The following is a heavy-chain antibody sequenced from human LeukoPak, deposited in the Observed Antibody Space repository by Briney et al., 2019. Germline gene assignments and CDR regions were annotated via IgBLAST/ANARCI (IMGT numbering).Heavy chain of an antibody. J-gene: IGHJ4*02. V-gene: IGHV4-4*02. CDR3: ATRNYYDSTGYYNY. CDR1: GGSITSDTW. D-gene: IGHD3-22*01. CDR2: IYHRGAT. Sequence: PSETLSLTCAVSGGSITSDTWWTWVRQPPGKGLGWIGEIYHRGATNYNPSLKSRVTLSLDKSKNQFSLKLSSVTAADTAVYYCATRNYYDSTGYYNYWGQGTLVTVSS.